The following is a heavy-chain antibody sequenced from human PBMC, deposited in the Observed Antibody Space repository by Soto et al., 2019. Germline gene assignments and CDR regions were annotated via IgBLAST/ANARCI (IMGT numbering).Heavy chain of an antibody. V-gene: IGHV4-34*01. CDR1: GVSFSDYY. CDR3: ARKPIYHFFAGYYSVDY. Sequence: QVQLRQWGAGLLKPSETLSLTCAVFGVSFSDYYWTWIRQPPGKGLEWIGEINHSGTTSYNPSLKSRLTISVDTSNNQFSLKLSSVTAADTAVYYCARKPIYHFFAGYYSVDYWGQGTLVTVSS. CDR2: INHSGTT. J-gene: IGHJ4*02. D-gene: IGHD3-9*01.